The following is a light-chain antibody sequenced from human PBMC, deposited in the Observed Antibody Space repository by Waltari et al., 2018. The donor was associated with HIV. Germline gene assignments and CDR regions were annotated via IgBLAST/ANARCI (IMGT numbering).Light chain of an antibody. CDR2: EVS. Sequence: QSALTQPASVSGSPGQSITISCTGTSSDVGSYNLVSWYQQHPGKAPKVMSEEVSKRTSGGSNRFSGSKSGNTASLTISGLQAEDEADYYCCSYAGSSTHVVFGGGTKLTV. V-gene: IGLV2-23*02. J-gene: IGLJ2*01. CDR3: CSYAGSSTHVV. CDR1: SSDVGSYNL.